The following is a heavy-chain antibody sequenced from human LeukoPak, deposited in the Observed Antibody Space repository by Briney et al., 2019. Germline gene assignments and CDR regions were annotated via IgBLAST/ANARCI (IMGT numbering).Heavy chain of an antibody. D-gene: IGHD6-6*01. J-gene: IGHJ4*02. CDR1: GFTFSSYS. Sequence: GGSLRLSCAASGFTFSSYSMNWVRQAPGKGLEWVSSISSSSSYIYYADSVKGRFTISRDNAKNSLYLQMNSLRAEDTAVYYCARGSPPLRPFDYWGQGTLVTVSS. CDR2: ISSSSSYI. CDR3: ARGSPPLRPFDY. V-gene: IGHV3-21*01.